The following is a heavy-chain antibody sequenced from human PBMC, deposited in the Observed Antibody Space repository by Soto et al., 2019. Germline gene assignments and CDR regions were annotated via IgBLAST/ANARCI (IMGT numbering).Heavy chain of an antibody. CDR3: AKDRGVAAADTDAFDI. J-gene: IGHJ3*02. Sequence: GGSLRLSCAASGFTFSSYAMSWVRQAPGKGLEWVSAISGSGGSTYYADSVKGRFTISRDNSKNTLYLQMNSLRAEDTAVYYCAKDRGVAAADTDAFDIWGQGTMVTVSS. CDR1: GFTFSSYA. D-gene: IGHD6-13*01. CDR2: ISGSGGST. V-gene: IGHV3-23*01.